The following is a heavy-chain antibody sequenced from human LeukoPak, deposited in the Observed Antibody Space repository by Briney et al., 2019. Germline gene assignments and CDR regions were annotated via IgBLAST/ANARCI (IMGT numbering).Heavy chain of an antibody. CDR3: ARFYYYDMDREKDAFDI. CDR2: INHSGST. V-gene: IGHV4-34*01. Sequence: SETLSLTCAVYGGSFSGYYWSWIRQPPGKGLEWIGEINHSGSTNYNPSLKSRVTISVDTSKNQFSLKLSSVTAADTAVYYCARFYYYDMDREKDAFDIWGQGTMVTVSS. D-gene: IGHD3-22*01. CDR1: GGSFSGYY. J-gene: IGHJ3*02.